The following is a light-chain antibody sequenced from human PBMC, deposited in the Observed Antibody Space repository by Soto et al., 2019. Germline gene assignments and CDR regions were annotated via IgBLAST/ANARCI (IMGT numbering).Light chain of an antibody. CDR3: HQYNTFLTWT. V-gene: IGKV1-5*01. Sequence: QMHQSPSTLSASVGDRVAITCRASQSVSMWLAWYQQKEGKDPRLLIYYASNLESGVPTRFSGSGSGTEFTLTISNLQPEDSAIYYCHQYNTFLTWTFGQGTRVEIK. J-gene: IGKJ1*01. CDR2: YAS. CDR1: QSVSMW.